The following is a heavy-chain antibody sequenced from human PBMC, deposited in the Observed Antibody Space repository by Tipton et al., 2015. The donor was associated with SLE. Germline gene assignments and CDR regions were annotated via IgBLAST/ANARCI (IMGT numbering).Heavy chain of an antibody. CDR3: ARGGIAAAGWDP. CDR1: GGSISSYY. CDR2: IYTSGST. V-gene: IGHV4-4*07. Sequence: LRLSCTVSGGSISSYYWSWIRQPAGKGLEWIGRIYTSGSTNYNPSLKSRVTISVDTSKNQFSLKLSSVTAADTAVYYCARGGIAAAGWDPWGQGTLVTVSS. J-gene: IGHJ5*02. D-gene: IGHD6-13*01.